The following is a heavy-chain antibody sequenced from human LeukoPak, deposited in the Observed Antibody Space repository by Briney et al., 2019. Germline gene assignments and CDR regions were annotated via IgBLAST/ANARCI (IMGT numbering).Heavy chain of an antibody. Sequence: RPGGSLRLSCGASGFTFSSSVMSWVRQSPGKGLEWVSSISDSDYNTYHADSVKGRFTISRDSSKNTMYLQMNSLRAEDTAVYYCAKGAGSTWMDVWGQGTTVIVSS. CDR2: ISDSDYNT. J-gene: IGHJ6*02. CDR1: GFTFSSSV. D-gene: IGHD1-26*01. V-gene: IGHV3-23*01. CDR3: AKGAGSTWMDV.